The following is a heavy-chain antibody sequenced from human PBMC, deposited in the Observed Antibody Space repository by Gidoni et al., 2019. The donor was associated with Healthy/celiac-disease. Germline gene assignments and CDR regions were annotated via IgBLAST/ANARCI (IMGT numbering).Heavy chain of an antibody. D-gene: IGHD5-18*01. CDR3: AKDISYGGSPSRVHYYYYGMDV. Sequence: EVQLVESGGGLVQPGRSLRLSCAASGFTFDDYAMHWVRQAPGKGLEWVSGISWNSGSIGYADSVKGRFTISRDNAKNSLYLQMNSLRAEDTALYYCAKDISYGGSPSRVHYYYYGMDVWGQGTTVTVSS. J-gene: IGHJ6*02. CDR2: ISWNSGSI. V-gene: IGHV3-9*01. CDR1: GFTFDDYA.